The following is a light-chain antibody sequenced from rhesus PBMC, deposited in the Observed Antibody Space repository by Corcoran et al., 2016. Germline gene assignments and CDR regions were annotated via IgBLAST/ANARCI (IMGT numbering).Light chain of an antibody. V-gene: IGKV1-43*02. CDR3: LQYNSDPYT. CDR1: QDISIY. J-gene: IGKJ3*01. CDR2: AAS. Sequence: DIQVTQSPSSLSASVGDRVTITCRASQDISIYLNWYQQKPGKPPKRLIYAASSLERGVPSRFSGSGSGTEFTLTISSLQPDDCATYYCLQYNSDPYTFGPGTKLDI.